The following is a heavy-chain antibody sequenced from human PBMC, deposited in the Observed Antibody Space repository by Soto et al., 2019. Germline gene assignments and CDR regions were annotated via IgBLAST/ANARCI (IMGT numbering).Heavy chain of an antibody. Sequence: QITLKESGPTLVKPTQTLTLTCTFSGFSLSISGVGVGWIRQPPGKALEWLALIYWDDDKRYSPSLKSRLTITKDTSKNQVVPTMTKMDPVDTATYYCAHNLQAAAGTSFDYWGQGTLVTVST. J-gene: IGHJ4*02. CDR3: AHNLQAAAGTSFDY. CDR2: IYWDDDK. CDR1: GFSLSISGVG. D-gene: IGHD6-13*01. V-gene: IGHV2-5*02.